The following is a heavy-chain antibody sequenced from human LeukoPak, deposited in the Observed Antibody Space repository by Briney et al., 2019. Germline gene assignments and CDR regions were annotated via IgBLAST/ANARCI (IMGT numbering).Heavy chain of an antibody. CDR3: ARGGYSFDY. Sequence: PGGSLRLSCAASGFSLSGYWMSWVRQAPGKGREWVASLHADGNEKYYVDSVKGRFTVSRDNAKNSLYLQMNSLRVEDTAVYYCARGGYSFDYLGQGTLVTVSS. CDR1: GFSLSGYW. V-gene: IGHV3-7*01. D-gene: IGHD5-12*01. CDR2: LHADGNEK. J-gene: IGHJ4*02.